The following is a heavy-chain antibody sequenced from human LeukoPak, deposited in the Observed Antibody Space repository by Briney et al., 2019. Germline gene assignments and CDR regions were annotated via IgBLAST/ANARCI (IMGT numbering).Heavy chain of an antibody. CDR3: ARAQVASVWSGYSGDY. CDR1: GGTFSSYA. D-gene: IGHD3-3*01. CDR2: INPNSGGT. Sequence: ASVNVSCKASGGTFSSYAISWVRLAPGQGLEWIGWINPNSGGTNYAQKFQGRVTMTSDTSISTAYMELSRLRSDATAVYYCARAQVASVWSGYSGDYWGQGTLVTVSS. V-gene: IGHV1-2*02. J-gene: IGHJ4*02.